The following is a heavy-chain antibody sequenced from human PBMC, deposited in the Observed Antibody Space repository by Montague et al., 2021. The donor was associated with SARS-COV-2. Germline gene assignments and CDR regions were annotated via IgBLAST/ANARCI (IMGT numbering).Heavy chain of an antibody. CDR2: ISYDGSNK. J-gene: IGHJ4*02. V-gene: IGHV3-30-3*01. CDR3: ARWDPQTLTLIGLRGKSASDX. D-gene: IGHD4-23*01. Sequence: SLRLSCAASGFTFSSYAMHWVRQAPGKGLEWVAVISYDGSNKYYADSVKGRFTISRDNSKNTLYLQMNSLRAEDTGVYYCARWDPQTLTLIGLRGKSASDXWGQGTLVTVSS. CDR1: GFTFSSYA.